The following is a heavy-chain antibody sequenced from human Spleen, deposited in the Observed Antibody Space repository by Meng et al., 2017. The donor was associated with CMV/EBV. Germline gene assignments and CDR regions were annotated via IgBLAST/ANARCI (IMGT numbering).Heavy chain of an antibody. CDR3: ATVLITMIVAAPMDV. CDR2: IIPIFGTA. Sequence: SVKVSCKASGYTFTGYYMHWVRQAPGQGLEWMGGIIPIFGTANYAQKFQGRVTITTDESTSTAYMELSSLRSEDTAVYYCATVLITMIVAAPMDVWGQGTTVTVSS. D-gene: IGHD3-22*01. J-gene: IGHJ6*02. CDR1: GYTFTGYY. V-gene: IGHV1-69*05.